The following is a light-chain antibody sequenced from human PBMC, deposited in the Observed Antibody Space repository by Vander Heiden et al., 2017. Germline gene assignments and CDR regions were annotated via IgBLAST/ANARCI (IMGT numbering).Light chain of an antibody. V-gene: IGLV2-14*01. Sequence: QSALTQPASVSGSPGQSITISCTGTSSDVGGYNYVSWYQQHPGKAPKLMIHGVSNRPSGDSNRFSGSKSGNTASLTISGLQAEDEADYYCSSYTSSSTLVFGGGTKVTVL. J-gene: IGLJ2*01. CDR3: SSYTSSSTLV. CDR2: GVS. CDR1: SSDVGGYNY.